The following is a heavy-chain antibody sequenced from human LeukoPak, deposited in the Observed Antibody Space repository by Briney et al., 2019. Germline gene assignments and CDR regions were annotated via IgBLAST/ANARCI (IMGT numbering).Heavy chain of an antibody. CDR2: ISDSGDST. J-gene: IGHJ4*02. Sequence: GGSLRLSCAASGFTFSNFGISWVRQAPGKGLEWVSAISDSGDSTYYADSVKGRFTVSRDNSKNTLYLQMNSLRAEDTAVYYCARAVRIAAASHFDYWGQGTLVTVSS. CDR3: ARAVRIAAASHFDY. D-gene: IGHD6-13*01. CDR1: GFTFSNFG. V-gene: IGHV3-23*01.